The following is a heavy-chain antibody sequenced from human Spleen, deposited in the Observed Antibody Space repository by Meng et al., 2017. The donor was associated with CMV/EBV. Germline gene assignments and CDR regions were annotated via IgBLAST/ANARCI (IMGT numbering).Heavy chain of an antibody. V-gene: IGHV3-21*01. J-gene: IGHJ4*02. CDR3: ARDRGITMVRGPVGY. CDR2: ISSSSSYI. D-gene: IGHD3-10*01. CDR1: GFTFDDYA. Sequence: GGSLRLSCAASGFTFDDYAMHWVRQAPGKGLEWVSSISSSSSYIYYADSVKGRFTISGDNAKNSLYLQMNSLRAEDTAVYYCARDRGITMVRGPVGYWGQGTLVTVSS.